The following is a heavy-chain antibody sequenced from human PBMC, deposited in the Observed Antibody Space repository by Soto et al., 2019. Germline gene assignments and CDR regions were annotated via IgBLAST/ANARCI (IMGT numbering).Heavy chain of an antibody. Sequence: QVQLVQSGAEVKKPGASVKVSCKASGYTFPNYDISWVRQAPGQGLEWMGWISAHNGNTNYAQKLQGRVTMTTDTSTSTAYMELRSLRSADTAVYYCARGIVGATTYDYWGQGTLVTVSS. CDR3: ARGIVGATTYDY. CDR2: ISAHNGNT. CDR1: GYTFPNYD. V-gene: IGHV1-18*01. D-gene: IGHD1-26*01. J-gene: IGHJ4*02.